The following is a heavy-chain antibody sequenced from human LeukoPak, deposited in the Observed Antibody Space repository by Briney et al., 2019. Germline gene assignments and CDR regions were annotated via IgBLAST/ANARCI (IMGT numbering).Heavy chain of an antibody. J-gene: IGHJ4*01. CDR2: IYYSGST. CDR3: ARTVAGTFDY. D-gene: IGHD6-19*01. Sequence: YPSETLSLTCTVSGGSISSYYWSWIRQPPGKGLEWIGYIYYSGSTNYNPSLKSRVTISVDTSKNQFSLKLSSVTAADTAVYYCARTVAGTFDYWGHGTLVTVSS. V-gene: IGHV4-59*01. CDR1: GGSISSYY.